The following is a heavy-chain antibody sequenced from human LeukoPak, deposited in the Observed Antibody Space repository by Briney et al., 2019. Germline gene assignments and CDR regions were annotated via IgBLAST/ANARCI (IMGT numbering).Heavy chain of an antibody. D-gene: IGHD2-2*01. CDR1: GFTFSSYE. V-gene: IGHV3-21*01. CDR2: ISSSSSYI. J-gene: IGHJ4*02. Sequence: PGGSLRLSCAASGFTFSSYEMNWVRQAPGKGLEWVSSISSSSSYIYYADSVKGRFTISRDNAKNSLYLQMNSLRAEDTAVYYCATVPAAGYWGQGTLVTVSS. CDR3: ATVPAAGY.